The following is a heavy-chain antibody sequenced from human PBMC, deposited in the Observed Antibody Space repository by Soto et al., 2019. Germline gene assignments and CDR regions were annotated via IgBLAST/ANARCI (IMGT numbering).Heavy chain of an antibody. CDR2: ISGSGGST. J-gene: IGHJ5*02. CDR1: GFTFSRYA. D-gene: IGHD1-1*01. Sequence: GGSLRLSCTASGFTFSRYAMSWVRQAPGKGLQWVSTISGSGGSTYYADSVKGRFTISRDNSKNTLYLQMNSLRAEDTAVYYCAKVAGALEPNWFDPWGQGTLVTVS. CDR3: AKVAGALEPNWFDP. V-gene: IGHV3-23*01.